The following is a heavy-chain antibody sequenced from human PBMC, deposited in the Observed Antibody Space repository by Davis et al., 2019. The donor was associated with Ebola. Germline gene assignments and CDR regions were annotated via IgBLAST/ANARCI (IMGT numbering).Heavy chain of an antibody. Sequence: GGSLRLSCAASGFTFSSYAMSWVRQAPGKGLEWVAVISYDGTNEYYAGSVKGRFTISRDNSKNTLYWQMNSLRPEDTAVYYCARVRGWNYVSYYYGMDVWGQGTTVTVSS. CDR1: GFTFSSYA. CDR2: ISYDGTNE. D-gene: IGHD1-7*01. J-gene: IGHJ6*02. V-gene: IGHV3-30-3*01. CDR3: ARVRGWNYVSYYYGMDV.